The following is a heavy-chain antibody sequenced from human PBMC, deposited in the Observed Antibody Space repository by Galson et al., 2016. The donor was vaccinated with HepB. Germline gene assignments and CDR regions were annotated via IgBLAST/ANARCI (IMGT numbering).Heavy chain of an antibody. J-gene: IGHJ4*02. CDR2: FYYSGSA. D-gene: IGHD6-19*01. CDR3: ATSSTAVAARGLDY. CDR1: GGSITNFY. V-gene: IGHV4-59*12. Sequence: SETLSLTCSVSGGSITNFYWSWIRQSPGEGLEWIGDFYYSGSANYNPSLKSRASISLATSNSQFHPKLSSVTTADTAIYYCATSSTAVAARGLDYWGQGTLVIVSS.